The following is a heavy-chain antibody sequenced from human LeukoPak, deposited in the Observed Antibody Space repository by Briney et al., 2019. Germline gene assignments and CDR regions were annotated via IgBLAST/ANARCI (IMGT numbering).Heavy chain of an antibody. CDR1: GGSISSSNW. D-gene: IGHD6-19*01. Sequence: SGTLSLTCAVSGGSISSSNWWHWVRQSPGKGLEWIGEVYYSGSTNYNSSLKSRVSISLDKSKKQFSLKLTSVTAADTAVYHCAVAVTGYSFDYWGQGTLVTVSS. J-gene: IGHJ4*02. V-gene: IGHV4-4*02. CDR3: AVAVTGYSFDY. CDR2: VYYSGST.